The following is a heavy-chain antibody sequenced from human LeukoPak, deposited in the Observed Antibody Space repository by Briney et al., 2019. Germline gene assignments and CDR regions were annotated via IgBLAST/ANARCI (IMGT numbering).Heavy chain of an antibody. CDR3: TRDPYSGTYSDYYYYMDV. Sequence: GGSLRLSCAASGFTFSSYAMSWVRQAPGKGLEWVSGISSSGVTTLYADSVKGRFTISRDNAKNSLFLQLNSLRAEDTAVYYCTRDPYSGTYSDYYYYMDVWGKGTTVTVSS. D-gene: IGHD1-26*01. CDR2: ISSSGVTT. CDR1: GFTFSSYA. J-gene: IGHJ6*03. V-gene: IGHV3-23*01.